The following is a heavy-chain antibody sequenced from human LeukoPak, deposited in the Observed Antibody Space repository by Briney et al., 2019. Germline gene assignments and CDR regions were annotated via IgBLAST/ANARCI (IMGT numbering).Heavy chain of an antibody. Sequence: GASVKVSCKASGYTFTSYGISWVRQAPGQGLEWMGWISAYNGNTNYAQKLQGRVTMTTDTSTSTAYMELRSLRSDDTAVYYCARDLVYSSSPYYFDYWGQGTLVTVSS. V-gene: IGHV1-18*01. J-gene: IGHJ4*02. CDR3: ARDLVYSSSPYYFDY. CDR1: GYTFTSYG. CDR2: ISAYNGNT. D-gene: IGHD6-6*01.